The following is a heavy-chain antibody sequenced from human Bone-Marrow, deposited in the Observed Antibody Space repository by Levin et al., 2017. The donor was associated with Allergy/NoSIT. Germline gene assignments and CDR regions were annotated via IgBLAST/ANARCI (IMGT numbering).Heavy chain of an antibody. CDR1: GFAFNNYA. J-gene: IGHJ3*02. CDR3: AKDRSFDFWSSSYSESAFDI. Sequence: AFGFAFNNYAMSWVRQAPGKGLEWVSAISGSGGSTYYADSMKGRFTISRDNSKDTLYLQMNSLRAEDTAVYYCAKDRSFDFWSSSYSESAFDIWGQGTVVTVSS. D-gene: IGHD3-3*01. V-gene: IGHV3-23*01. CDR2: ISGSGGST.